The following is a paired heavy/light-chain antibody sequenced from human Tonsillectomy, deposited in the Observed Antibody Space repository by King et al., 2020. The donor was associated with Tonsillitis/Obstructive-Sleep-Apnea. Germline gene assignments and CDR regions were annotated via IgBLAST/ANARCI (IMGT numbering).Heavy chain of an antibody. D-gene: IGHD3-10*01. CDR1: GYSFTSYW. J-gene: IGHJ6*02. Sequence: EVQLVQSGAEVKKPGESLRISCKGSGYSFTSYWISWVRQMPGKGLEWMGRIDPTDSYINYSPSFQGHVTISVDKSISTAYLQWRSLKASDTAIYYCASTGDLYGSGNFFSNAMDVWGQGTTVTVSS. CDR3: ASTGDLYGSGNFFSNAMDV. V-gene: IGHV5-10-1*03. CDR2: IDPTDSYI.
Light chain of an antibody. J-gene: IGLJ1*01. CDR1: SSDVGGYKY. CDR2: EVS. V-gene: IGLV2-14*01. Sequence: QSALTQPASVSGSPGQSITIPCTGTSSDVGGYKYVSWYQHHPGKAPKLMIYEVSNRPSGVSNRFSGSKSGNTASLTISGLQAEDEADYYCNSYTSSSTLVFGTGTKVTVL. CDR3: NSYTSSSTLV.